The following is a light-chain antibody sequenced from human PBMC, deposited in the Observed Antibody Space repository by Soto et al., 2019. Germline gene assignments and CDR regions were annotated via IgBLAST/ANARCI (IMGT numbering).Light chain of an antibody. J-gene: IGKJ1*01. V-gene: IGKV1-39*01. CDR1: QSIINF. CDR2: AAS. Sequence: DIQVTQSSSSLSASVGDRVKITCRSSQSIINFLNWYQHKPGKAPNLLIFAASTLQSGVPSRFSGSGSGPDFTLTIPSLQPEDFATYDCHQTYIAPWAYGQGTKVEIK. CDR3: HQTYIAPWA.